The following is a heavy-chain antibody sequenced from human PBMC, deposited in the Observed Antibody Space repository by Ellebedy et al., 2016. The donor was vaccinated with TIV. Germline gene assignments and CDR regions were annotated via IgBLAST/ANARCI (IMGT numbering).Heavy chain of an antibody. CDR3: AKFDATTFAFDI. CDR2: IWYDGSNK. D-gene: IGHD1-26*01. V-gene: IGHV3-30*02. Sequence: GESLKISXAASGFTFSSYGMHWVRQAPGKGLEWVAVIWYDGSNKYYADSVKGRFTISRDNSKNTLYLQMNSLRAEDTAVYYCAKFDATTFAFDIWGQGTMVTVSS. CDR1: GFTFSSYG. J-gene: IGHJ3*02.